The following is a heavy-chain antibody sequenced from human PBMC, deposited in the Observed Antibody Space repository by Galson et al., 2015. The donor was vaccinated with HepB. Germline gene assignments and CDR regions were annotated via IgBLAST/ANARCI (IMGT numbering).Heavy chain of an antibody. V-gene: IGHV3-30*18. CDR2: ISYDGSVK. J-gene: IGHJ4*02. CDR1: GFTFSSYG. Sequence: SLRLSCAASGFTFSSYGMHWVRRAPGKGLEWAAVISYDGSVKYYADSVKGRLTISRDNSKNTLYLQMNSLRAEDTAVYYCAKERRRGGYHDYWGQGTLVTVSS. D-gene: IGHD3-16*02. CDR3: AKERRRGGYHDY.